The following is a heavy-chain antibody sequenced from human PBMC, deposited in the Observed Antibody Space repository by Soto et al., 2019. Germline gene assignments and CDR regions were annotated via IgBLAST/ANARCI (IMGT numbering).Heavy chain of an antibody. D-gene: IGHD1-7*01. V-gene: IGHV1-18*04. CDR2: ISAYNGNT. CDR3: ARDNWNYVPKDDYYYGMDV. CDR1: GYTFTSYG. Sequence: ASVKVSCKASGYTFTSYGISWVRQAPGQGLEWMGWISAYNGNTNYAQKLQGRVTMTTDTSTSTAYMELRSLRSDDTAVYYCARDNWNYVPKDDYYYGMDVWGHGTTVTVSS. J-gene: IGHJ6*02.